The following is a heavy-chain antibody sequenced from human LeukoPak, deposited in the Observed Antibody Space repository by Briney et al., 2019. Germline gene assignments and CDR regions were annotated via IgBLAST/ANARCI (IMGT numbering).Heavy chain of an antibody. CDR2: MSGGGNT. CDR3: AKSTYYDSSGYRYYFYYMDV. D-gene: IGHD3-22*01. Sequence: GGSLRLSCAASGFTVSATYMTWVRQAPGKGLEWVSSMSGGGNTYYADSVKGRFTITRDNSKSTLYLQMNSLRAEDTAVYYCAKSTYYDSSGYRYYFYYMDVWGKGTTVTVSS. J-gene: IGHJ6*03. V-gene: IGHV3-53*01. CDR1: GFTVSATY.